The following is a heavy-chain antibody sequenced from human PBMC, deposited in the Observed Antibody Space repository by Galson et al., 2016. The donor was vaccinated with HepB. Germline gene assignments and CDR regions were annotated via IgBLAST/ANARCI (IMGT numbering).Heavy chain of an antibody. CDR2: IKGDGRSI. D-gene: IGHD1-1*01. CDR1: GFTFSNYW. J-gene: IGHJ2*01. V-gene: IGHV3-74*01. CDR3: VREEELVQKFDL. Sequence: SLRLSCAASGFTFSNYWMHWVRQAPGNGLVWVSRIKGDGRSITYADSVKGRLIISRDNAKNTLYLQMNSLRAEDTAVYYCVREEELVQKFDLWGRGTLVTVSS.